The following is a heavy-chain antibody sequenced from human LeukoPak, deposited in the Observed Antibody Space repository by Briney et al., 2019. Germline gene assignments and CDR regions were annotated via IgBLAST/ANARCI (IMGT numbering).Heavy chain of an antibody. CDR1: GYTFTGYY. CDR3: AREIYSSSRSWFDP. J-gene: IGHJ5*02. V-gene: IGHV1-2*02. Sequence: ASVKVSCKASGYTFTGYYMHWVRQAPGQGLEWMGWINPNSGGTNYAQKFQGRVTMTRDTSISTAYMELSRLRSDDTAVYYCAREIYSSSRSWFDPWGQGTLVTVSS. D-gene: IGHD6-13*01. CDR2: INPNSGGT.